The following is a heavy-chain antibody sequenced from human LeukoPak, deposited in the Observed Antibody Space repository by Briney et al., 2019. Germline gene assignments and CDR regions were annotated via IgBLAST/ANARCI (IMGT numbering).Heavy chain of an antibody. V-gene: IGHV4-30-2*01. J-gene: IGHJ4*02. CDR3: AREQESGGSGSYYNGY. CDR2: IYHSGST. D-gene: IGHD3-10*01. Sequence: PSETLSLTCTVSGGSISSGGYYWSWIRQPPGKGLEWIGYIYHSGSTYYNPSLKSRVTISVDRSKNQFSLKLSSVTAADTAVYYCAREQESGGSGSYYNGYWGQGTLVTVSS. CDR1: GGSISSGGYY.